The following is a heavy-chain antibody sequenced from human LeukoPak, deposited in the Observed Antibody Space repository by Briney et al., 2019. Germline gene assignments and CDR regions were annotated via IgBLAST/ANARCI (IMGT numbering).Heavy chain of an antibody. J-gene: IGHJ4*02. CDR3: ARGTFWSGYYHDY. CDR2: IYYSGST. CDR1: DGSISSYY. D-gene: IGHD3-3*01. V-gene: IGHV4-59*08. Sequence: PSETLSLTCTVSDGSISSYYWSWIRQPPGKGLEWVGYIYYSGSTNYNPSLKSRVTISVDTSMNQFSLKLSSVTAADTAVYYCARGTFWSGYYHDYWGQGTLVTVSS.